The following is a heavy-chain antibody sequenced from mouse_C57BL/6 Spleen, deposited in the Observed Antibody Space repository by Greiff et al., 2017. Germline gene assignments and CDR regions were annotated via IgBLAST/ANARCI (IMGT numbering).Heavy chain of an antibody. Sequence: QVQLQQSGAELVKPGASVKLSCKASGYTFTSYWMQWVKQRPGQGLEWIGEIDPSDSYTNYNQKFKGKATLTVDTSSSTAYMQLSSLTSEDSAVYYCARGDYYGSSSDYWGQGTTLTVSS. V-gene: IGHV1-50*01. CDR1: GYTFTSYW. CDR2: IDPSDSYT. CDR3: ARGDYYGSSSDY. D-gene: IGHD1-1*01. J-gene: IGHJ2*01.